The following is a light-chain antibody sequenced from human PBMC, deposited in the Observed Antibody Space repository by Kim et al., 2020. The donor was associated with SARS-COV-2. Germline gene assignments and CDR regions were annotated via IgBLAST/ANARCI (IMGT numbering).Light chain of an antibody. Sequence: IVLTQSPGTLSLSPGERVTLSCRTSQSISSNYLAWYQQKPGQAPRLLIYGASSRATGIPDRFSGSGSGTDFTLTIGRLEPEDFAVYYCQQSATSPYTFGQGTKLEI. CDR3: QQSATSPYT. CDR1: QSISSNY. V-gene: IGKV3-20*01. J-gene: IGKJ2*01. CDR2: GAS.